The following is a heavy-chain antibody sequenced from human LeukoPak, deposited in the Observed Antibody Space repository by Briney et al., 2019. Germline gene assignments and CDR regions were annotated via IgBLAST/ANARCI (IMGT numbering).Heavy chain of an antibody. CDR1: GYTFTGYY. D-gene: IGHD3-9*01. Sequence: ASVKVSCKASGYTFTGYYMHWVRQAPGQGLEWTGWINPNSGGTNYAQKFQGRVTMTRDTSISTAYMELSRLRSDDTAVYYCARVRGRYFDWSTLGYWGQGTLVTVSS. CDR2: INPNSGGT. V-gene: IGHV1-2*02. CDR3: ARVRGRYFDWSTLGY. J-gene: IGHJ4*02.